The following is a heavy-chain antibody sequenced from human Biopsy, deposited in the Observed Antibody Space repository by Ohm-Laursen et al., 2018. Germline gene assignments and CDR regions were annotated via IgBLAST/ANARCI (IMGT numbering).Heavy chain of an antibody. CDR1: GGTFSNYA. V-gene: IGHV1-69*10. CDR3: ATPFQYYDSWGGYPPFDR. J-gene: IGHJ4*02. D-gene: IGHD3-3*01. CDR2: IIAVSGLV. Sequence: SVKVSCKASGGTFSNYAISWVRQAPGEGPEWMGGIIAVSGLVNYAPKFQGRVSITADKSTTTAYMELSNLKSEDTAVYYCATPFQYYDSWGGYPPFDRWGQGTLVTVSS.